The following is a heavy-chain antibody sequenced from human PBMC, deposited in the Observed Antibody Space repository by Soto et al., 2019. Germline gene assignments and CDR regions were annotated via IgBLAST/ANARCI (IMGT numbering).Heavy chain of an antibody. Sequence: QVQLVQSGAEVKKPESSVKVSCKSPGGTFSTYAISWVGQAPGQGLEWMGGIIPMFGTANYAQRFQDRVTIPADESTNTVYMELSSLRSEDTAVYFCASGIQLWLRRINNGYSGWGQGTLVTVSS. CDR1: GGTFSTYA. D-gene: IGHD5-18*01. V-gene: IGHV1-69*12. J-gene: IGHJ4*02. CDR3: ASGIQLWLRRINNGYSG. CDR2: IIPMFGTA.